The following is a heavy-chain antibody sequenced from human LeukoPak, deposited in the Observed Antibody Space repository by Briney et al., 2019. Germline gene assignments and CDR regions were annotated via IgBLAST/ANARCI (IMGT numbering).Heavy chain of an antibody. J-gene: IGHJ6*02. CDR1: GGSVSSSSFY. CDR2: IYYSGST. V-gene: IGHV4-61*05. CDR3: AMTATRYYGMDV. Sequence: PSETLSLTCTVSGGSVSSSSFYWGWVRQPPGKGLEWIGYIYYSGSTNYNPSLKSRVTISVDTSKNQFSLKLSSVTAADTAVYYCAMTATRYYGMDVWGQGTTVTVSS.